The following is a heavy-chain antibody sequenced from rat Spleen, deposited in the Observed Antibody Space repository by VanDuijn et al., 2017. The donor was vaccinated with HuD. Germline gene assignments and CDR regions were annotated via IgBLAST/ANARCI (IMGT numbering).Heavy chain of an antibody. V-gene: IGHV5-29*01. CDR3: AREDYSDWYFDF. D-gene: IGHD1-1*01. Sequence: EVQLVESDGGLVQPGRSLKLSCAASGFTFSDYYMAWVRQAPTKGLEWVATISYDGSSTYYRDSVKGRFTISRDNAKSTLYLQMDSLRSEDTATYYCAREDYSDWYFDFWGPGTLVTVSS. CDR1: GFTFSDYY. J-gene: IGHJ1*01. CDR2: ISYDGSST.